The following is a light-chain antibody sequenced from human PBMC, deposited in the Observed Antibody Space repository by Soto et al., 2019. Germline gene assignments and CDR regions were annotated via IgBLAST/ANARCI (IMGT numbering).Light chain of an antibody. Sequence: DIQMTQSPSTLSASVGGRVTITCRASQSISVWLAWYQQKPGKAPKPLIYKASRLESGVTSRFSGSGSGTEFTLTISSLQPDDFATYFCQLYHSFSRTFGPGTRVEIK. CDR3: QLYHSFSRT. CDR2: KAS. J-gene: IGKJ1*01. V-gene: IGKV1-5*03. CDR1: QSISVW.